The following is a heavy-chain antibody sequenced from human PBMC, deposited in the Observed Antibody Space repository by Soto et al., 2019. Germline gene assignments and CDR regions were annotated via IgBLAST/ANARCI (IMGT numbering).Heavy chain of an antibody. J-gene: IGHJ6*02. CDR3: TSKTPLTGMEV. CDR2: IGSGGDT. V-gene: IGHV3-13*01. D-gene: IGHD3-9*01. CDR1: GFTLSSYD. Sequence: EVQLVESGGGLVQPGGSLRLSCAASGFTLSSYDIHWVRQATGEGLAWVSGIGSGGDTHYADSVKGRFIISREDGNNSLYLQMNSLRVGDRAVYYCTSKTPLTGMEVRGQGAAVTVSS.